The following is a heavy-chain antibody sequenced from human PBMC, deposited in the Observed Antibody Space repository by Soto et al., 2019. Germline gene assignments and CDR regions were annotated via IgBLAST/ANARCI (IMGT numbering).Heavy chain of an antibody. D-gene: IGHD3-3*01. CDR3: ATSEGVVTTRGYYYYGMDV. J-gene: IGHJ6*02. V-gene: IGHV3-30-3*01. CDR1: GFTFSSYA. CDR2: ISYDGSNK. Sequence: GGSLRLSCAASGFTFSSYAMHWVRQAPGKGLEWVAVISYDGSNKYYADSVKGRFTISRDNSKNTLYLQMNSLRAEDTAVYYCATSEGVVTTRGYYYYGMDVWGQGTTVTVSS.